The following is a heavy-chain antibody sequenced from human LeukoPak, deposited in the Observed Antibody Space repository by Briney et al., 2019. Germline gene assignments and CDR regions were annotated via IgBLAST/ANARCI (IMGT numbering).Heavy chain of an antibody. V-gene: IGHV1-18*01. J-gene: IGHJ4*02. CDR1: GYTFTSYG. Sequence: ASVKVSCKASGYTFTSYGISWVRQAPGQGLEWMGWISAYNGNTNYAQKLQGRVTMTTDASTSTAYMELRSLRSDDTAVYYCARGYYDSSGYSLFDYWGQGTLVTVSS. D-gene: IGHD3-22*01. CDR2: ISAYNGNT. CDR3: ARGYYDSSGYSLFDY.